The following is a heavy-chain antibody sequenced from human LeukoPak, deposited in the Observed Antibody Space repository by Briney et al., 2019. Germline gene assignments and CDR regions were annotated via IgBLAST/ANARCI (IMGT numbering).Heavy chain of an antibody. CDR2: ISYDGTNK. CDR3: AKSSSIYYDTSGYLDY. V-gene: IGHV3-30*04. Sequence: SGRSLRLSCAASGFTFSSYAMHWVRQAPGKGLEWVTIISYDGTNKYYADSVKGRFTISRDNSKNTLYLQMNSLRAEDTAVYYCAKSSSIYYDTSGYLDYWGQGTLVTVSS. CDR1: GFTFSSYA. D-gene: IGHD3-22*01. J-gene: IGHJ4*02.